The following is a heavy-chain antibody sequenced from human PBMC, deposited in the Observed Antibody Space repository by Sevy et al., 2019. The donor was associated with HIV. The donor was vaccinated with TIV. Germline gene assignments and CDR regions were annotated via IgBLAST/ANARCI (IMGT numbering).Heavy chain of an antibody. D-gene: IGHD3-22*01. V-gene: IGHV3-23*01. CDR2: ISDSGGNT. CDR1: GFTFSSYA. Sequence: GGSLRLSCAASGFTFSSYAMSWVRQAPEKGLEWVSVISDSGGNTYYADSVKGRFTISRDNSRNTLYLQMNSLRAEDTAVYYCAKDPPTHNYYGSSGHFDNWGQGTLVTVSS. CDR3: AKDPPTHNYYGSSGHFDN. J-gene: IGHJ5*02.